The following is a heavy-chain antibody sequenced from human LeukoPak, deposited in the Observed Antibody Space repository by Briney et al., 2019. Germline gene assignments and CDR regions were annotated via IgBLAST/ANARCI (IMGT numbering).Heavy chain of an antibody. CDR3: ANEINGILRFGDDRF. Sequence: PGGSLRLSCAASGFTFSRYVMTWVRQTPGKGLEWVSAISGSGGSTYYADSVKGRFTISRDNSKNTLALQMNSLRPEDTAIYFCANEINGILRFGDDRFWGQGTLVTVSS. D-gene: IGHD3-10*01. CDR1: GFTFSRYV. CDR2: ISGSGGST. J-gene: IGHJ4*02. V-gene: IGHV3-23*01.